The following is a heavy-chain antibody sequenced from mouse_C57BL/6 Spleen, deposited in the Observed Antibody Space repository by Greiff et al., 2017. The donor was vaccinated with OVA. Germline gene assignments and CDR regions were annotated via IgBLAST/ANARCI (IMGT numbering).Heavy chain of an antibody. CDR1: GFTFSDYY. V-gene: IGHV5-16*01. J-gene: IGHJ1*03. CDR3: ASGYGSSGYFDV. Sequence: DVHLVESEGGLVQPGSSMKLSCTASGFTFSDYYMAWVRQVPEKGLEWVANINYDGSSTYYLDSLKSRFIISRDNAKNILYLQMSSLKSEDTATYYCASGYGSSGYFDVWGTGTTVTVSS. CDR2: INYDGSST. D-gene: IGHD1-1*01.